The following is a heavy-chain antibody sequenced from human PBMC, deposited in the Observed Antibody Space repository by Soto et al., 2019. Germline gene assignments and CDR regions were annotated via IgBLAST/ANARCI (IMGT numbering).Heavy chain of an antibody. J-gene: IGHJ3*02. Sequence: PGESLKISCKGSGYSFTSYWIGWVRQMPGKGLEWMGIIYPGDSDTRYSPSFQGQVTISADKSISTAYLRWSSLKASDTAMYYCARRYYYDSSGYYLMAHDAFDIWGQGTMVTVSS. CDR3: ARRYYYDSSGYYLMAHDAFDI. CDR2: IYPGDSDT. CDR1: GYSFTSYW. V-gene: IGHV5-51*01. D-gene: IGHD3-22*01.